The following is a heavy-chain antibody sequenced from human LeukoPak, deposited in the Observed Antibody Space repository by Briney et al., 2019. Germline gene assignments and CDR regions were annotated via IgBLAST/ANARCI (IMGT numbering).Heavy chain of an antibody. CDR1: GGSISSYY. CDR3: AREDDILTGYYIL. Sequence: MPSETLSLTCTVSGGSISSYYWSWIRQPPGKGLEWIGYIYYSGSTNYNPSLKSRVTISVDTSKNQFSLKLSSVTAADTAVYYCAREDDILTGYYILWGQGTLVTVSS. CDR2: IYYSGST. J-gene: IGHJ4*02. D-gene: IGHD3-9*01. V-gene: IGHV4-59*01.